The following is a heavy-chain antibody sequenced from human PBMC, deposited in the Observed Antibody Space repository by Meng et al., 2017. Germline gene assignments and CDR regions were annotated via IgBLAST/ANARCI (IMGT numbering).Heavy chain of an antibody. CDR2: ISGDGSIT. J-gene: IGHJ4*02. V-gene: IGHV3-74*01. CDR3: LDEAPRSDY. Sequence: QLVRPGGGLFKPGGSRRLSCAASGFTFNNYWMHWVRQVPGKGLVWVSRISGDGSITNYADSVKGRFTISRDNAKNTLYLQMNSLRPEDTAVYYCLDEAPRSDYWGQGSLVTVSS. D-gene: IGHD1-1*01. CDR1: GFTFNNYW.